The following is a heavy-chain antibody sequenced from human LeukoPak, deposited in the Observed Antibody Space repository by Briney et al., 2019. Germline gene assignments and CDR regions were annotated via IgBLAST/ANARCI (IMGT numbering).Heavy chain of an antibody. CDR3: ARVLDYYGSGSYSKDSYYYYMDV. D-gene: IGHD3-10*01. J-gene: IGHJ6*03. CDR2: ISHTSSHI. CDR1: GFTFSTNS. V-gene: IGHV3-21*01. Sequence: GGSLRLSCAASGFTFSTNSMNWVRQAPGKGLEWVSSISHTSSHIYCADSVRGRFTISRDNAKNSLYLQMNSLRVEDTAVYYCARVLDYYGSGSYSKDSYYYYMDVWGKGTTVTVSS.